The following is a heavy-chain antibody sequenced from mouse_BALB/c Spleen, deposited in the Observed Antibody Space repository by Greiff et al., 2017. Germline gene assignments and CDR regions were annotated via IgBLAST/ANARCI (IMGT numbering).Heavy chain of an antibody. CDR2: INPSTGYT. Sequence: VKLVESGAELAKPGASVKMSCKASGYTFTSYWMHWVKQRPGQGLEWIGYINPSTGYTEYNQKFKDKATLTADKSSSTAYMQLSSLTSEDSAVYYCARRNGGFDYWGQGTTLTVSS. V-gene: IGHV1-7*01. CDR1: GYTFTSYW. CDR3: ARRNGGFDY. J-gene: IGHJ2*01.